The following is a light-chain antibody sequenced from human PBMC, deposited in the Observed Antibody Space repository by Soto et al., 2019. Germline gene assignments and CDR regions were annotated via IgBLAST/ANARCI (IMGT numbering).Light chain of an antibody. CDR3: QQLNSYPIT. CDR1: QTISSW. CDR2: KAS. Sequence: DIQMTQSPSTLSGSVGDRVTITCRASQTISSWLAWYQQNPGKAPKLLIYKASTLKSGVPSRFSGSGSGTEFTLTISSLQPEDFATYYCQQLNSYPITFGQGTRLEI. V-gene: IGKV1-5*03. J-gene: IGKJ5*01.